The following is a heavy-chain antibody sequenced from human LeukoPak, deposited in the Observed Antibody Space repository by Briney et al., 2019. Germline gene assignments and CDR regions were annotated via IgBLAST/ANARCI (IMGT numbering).Heavy chain of an antibody. Sequence: PGGSLRLSCAASGFTFRNSWMHWVRQAPGKGLVWVSGISSDGTTTTYGDSVKGRFTVSRDNPRNTIYLQMHSLTAEDTAVYYCVRLVGTSGDSWGQGTLVTVSS. CDR2: ISSDGTTT. V-gene: IGHV3-74*01. CDR1: GFTFRNSW. J-gene: IGHJ4*02. D-gene: IGHD1-1*01. CDR3: VRLVGTSGDS.